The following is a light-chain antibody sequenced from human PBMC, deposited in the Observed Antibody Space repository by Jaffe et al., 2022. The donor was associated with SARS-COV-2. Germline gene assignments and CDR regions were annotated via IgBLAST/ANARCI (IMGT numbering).Light chain of an antibody. V-gene: IGLV1-47*01. Sequence: QSVLTQPPSASGTPGQRVTISCSGSSSNIGSYYVYWYQQLSGRAPKLLIHRNNQRPSGVPDRFSGSKSGTSASLAISGLRSEDEADYYCAAWDDSLSGPVFGGGTQLTVL. CDR3: AAWDDSLSGPV. CDR1: SSNIGSYY. CDR2: RNN. J-gene: IGLJ7*01.